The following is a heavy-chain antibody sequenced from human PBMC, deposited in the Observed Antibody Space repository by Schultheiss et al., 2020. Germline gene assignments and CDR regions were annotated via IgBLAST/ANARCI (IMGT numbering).Heavy chain of an antibody. J-gene: IGHJ4*02. CDR2: ISPNSGVT. CDR1: GGTFSSYA. V-gene: IGHV1-2*04. Sequence: GESLKISCKASGGTFSSYAISWVRQAPGQGLEWMGWISPNSGVTNYAQNFQGWVTMTRDTSTSTAYMELSSLRSEDTAVYYCARAAEAYCGGDCQVPYWGQGTLVTVSS. D-gene: IGHD2-21*02. CDR3: ARAAEAYCGGDCQVPY.